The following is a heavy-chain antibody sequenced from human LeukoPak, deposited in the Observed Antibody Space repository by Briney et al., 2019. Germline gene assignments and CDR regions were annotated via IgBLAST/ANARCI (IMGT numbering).Heavy chain of an antibody. J-gene: IGHJ5*02. Sequence: GGSLRLSCAASGFTFSSYWMSWVRQAPGKGLEWVANIKQDGSEKYYVDSVKGRFTISRDNAKNSLYLQMNSLRAEDTAVYYCARKYYDILTGSNWFDPWGQGTLVTVSS. V-gene: IGHV3-7*01. CDR1: GFTFSSYW. CDR2: IKQDGSEK. CDR3: ARKYYDILTGSNWFDP. D-gene: IGHD3-9*01.